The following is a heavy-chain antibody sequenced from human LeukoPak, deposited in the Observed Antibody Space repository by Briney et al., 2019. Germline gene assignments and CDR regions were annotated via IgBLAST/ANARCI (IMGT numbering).Heavy chain of an antibody. CDR3: ARGNDYGDNYMDV. CDR1: GGSISSGGYY. V-gene: IGHV4-31*03. D-gene: IGHD4-17*01. CDR2: IYYSGST. Sequence: SETLSLTCTVSGGSISSGGYYWSWIRQHPGKGLEWIGYIYYSGSTYYNPSLKSRVTISVDTSKNQFSLKLSSVTAADTAVYYCARGNDYGDNYMDVWGKGTTVTVSS. J-gene: IGHJ6*03.